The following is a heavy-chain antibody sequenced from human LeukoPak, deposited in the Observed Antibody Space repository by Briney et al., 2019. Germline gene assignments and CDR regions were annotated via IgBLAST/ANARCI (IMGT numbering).Heavy chain of an antibody. Sequence: GGSLRLSCAASGFTFSSYWMHWVRQAPGKGLVWVSRINSDGSSTSYADSVKGRFTISRDNAKNTLYLQMNSLRAEDTAVYYCARVGHYYDSSGYYDSHFDYWGQGTLVTVSS. CDR3: ARVGHYYDSSGYYDSHFDY. CDR2: INSDGSST. V-gene: IGHV3-74*01. J-gene: IGHJ4*02. CDR1: GFTFSSYW. D-gene: IGHD3-22*01.